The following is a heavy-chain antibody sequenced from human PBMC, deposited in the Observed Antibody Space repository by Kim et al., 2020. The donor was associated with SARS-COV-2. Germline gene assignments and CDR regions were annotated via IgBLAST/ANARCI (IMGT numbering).Heavy chain of an antibody. Sequence: ASVKVSCKASGYTFTNYYMHWVRQAPGQGFEYLGIINPNAGSTSHAQQFQGRVPLTRDTSTSTVYMELSSLRSEDTAVYYCAGGENFDWLLYGDFDYWGQGTLVTVSS. CDR2: INPNAGST. V-gene: IGHV1-46*01. J-gene: IGHJ4*02. D-gene: IGHD3-9*01. CDR1: GYTFTNYY. CDR3: AGGENFDWLLYGDFDY.